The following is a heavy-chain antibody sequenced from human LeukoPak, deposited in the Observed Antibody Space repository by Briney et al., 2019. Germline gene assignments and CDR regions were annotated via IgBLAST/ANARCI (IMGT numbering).Heavy chain of an antibody. D-gene: IGHD3-22*01. CDR2: ISSSRSYK. CDR1: GFTFSSYT. J-gene: IGHJ4*02. Sequence: GGSLRLSCAASGFTFSSYTMNWVRQAPGKGLEWVSSISSSRSYKYYADSVKGRFTISRDNAKNSLYLQMNSLRAEDTAVYYFAGYYDDSSGNFGYWGQGALVTVSS. CDR3: AGYYDDSSGNFGY. V-gene: IGHV3-21*01.